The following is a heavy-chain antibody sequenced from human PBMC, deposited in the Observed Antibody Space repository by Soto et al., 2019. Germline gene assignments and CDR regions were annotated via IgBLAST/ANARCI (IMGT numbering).Heavy chain of an antibody. D-gene: IGHD6-19*01. J-gene: IGHJ5*02. CDR3: ARHPGYSSGWYKNWFDP. CDR2: IYYSGST. V-gene: IGHV4-39*01. CDR1: GGSISSSSYY. Sequence: SETLSLTCTVSGGSISSSSYYWGWIRQPPGKGLEWIGSIYYSGSTYYNPSLKSRVTISVDTSKNQFSLKLSSVTAADTAVYYCARHPGYSSGWYKNWFDPWGQGTLVTVS.